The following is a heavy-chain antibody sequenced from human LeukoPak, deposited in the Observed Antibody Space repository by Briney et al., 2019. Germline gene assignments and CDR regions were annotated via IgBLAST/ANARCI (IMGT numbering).Heavy chain of an antibody. CDR3: ARDPEGYYYMDV. Sequence: SETLSLTCTVSGGSISSYYWSWIRQPAGKGLEWIGRIYISGSGSTNYNPSLKSRVTMSVDTSKNQFSLKLSSVTAADTAVYYCARDPEGYYYMDVWGKGTTVTISS. V-gene: IGHV4-4*07. CDR1: GGSISSYY. J-gene: IGHJ6*03. D-gene: IGHD1-14*01. CDR2: IYISGSGST.